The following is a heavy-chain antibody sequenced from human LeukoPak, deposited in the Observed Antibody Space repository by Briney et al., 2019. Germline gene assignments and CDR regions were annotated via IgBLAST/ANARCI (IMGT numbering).Heavy chain of an antibody. D-gene: IGHD3-22*01. J-gene: IGHJ4*02. V-gene: IGHV3-23*01. CDR2: ISGSGGST. Sequence: GGSLRLSCAASGFIFSNYAMSWVRQAPGKGLEWVSSISGSGGSTYYADSVKGRFTISRDNSKNTLYLQMNSLRDEDTAVYYCAKSSYYDASGYYREYYFDYWGQGTLGTVSS. CDR3: AKSSYYDASGYYREYYFDY. CDR1: GFIFSNYA.